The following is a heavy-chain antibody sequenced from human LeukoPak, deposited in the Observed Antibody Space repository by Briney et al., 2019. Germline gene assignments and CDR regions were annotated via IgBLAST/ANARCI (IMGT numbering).Heavy chain of an antibody. D-gene: IGHD3-10*01. CDR3: ASLSITMVRGVINFNY. CDR1: GFTFSSYS. CDR2: ISSSSSTI. Sequence: GGSLRLSCAASGFTFSSYSMNWVRQAPGKGLEWVSYISSSSSTIYYADPVKGRFTISRDNAKNSLYLQMNSLRDEDTAVYYCASLSITMVRGVINFNYWGQGTLVTVSS. J-gene: IGHJ4*02. V-gene: IGHV3-48*02.